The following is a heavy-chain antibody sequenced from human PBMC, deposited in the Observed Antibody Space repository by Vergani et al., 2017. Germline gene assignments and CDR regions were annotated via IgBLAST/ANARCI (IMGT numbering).Heavy chain of an antibody. Sequence: EVQLVESGGGLVQPGGSLRLSCAASGFTFSSYSMNWVRQAPGKGLEWVSYISSSSSTIYYADSVKGRFTISRDNAKNSLYLQMNSLRAEDTAVYYCARDGGYCSGGSCRNYYYCGMDVWGQGTTVTVSS. CDR1: GFTFSSYS. V-gene: IGHV3-48*01. J-gene: IGHJ6*02. CDR3: ARDGGYCSGGSCRNYYYCGMDV. CDR2: ISSSSSTI. D-gene: IGHD2-15*01.